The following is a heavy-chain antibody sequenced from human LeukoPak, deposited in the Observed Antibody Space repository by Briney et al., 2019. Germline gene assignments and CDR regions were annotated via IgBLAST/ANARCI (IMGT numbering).Heavy chain of an antibody. CDR1: GDSISSGDYY. J-gene: IGHJ3*02. CDR3: ARHSMVKDAFDI. Sequence: SQTLSLTCTVSGDSISSGDYYWSWIRQPAGKGLEWIGRISSSGSTNYNPSLKSRVTISVDTSKNQFSLKLSSVTAADTAVYYCARHSMVKDAFDIWGQGTMVTVSS. D-gene: IGHD2-8*01. V-gene: IGHV4-61*02. CDR2: ISSSGST.